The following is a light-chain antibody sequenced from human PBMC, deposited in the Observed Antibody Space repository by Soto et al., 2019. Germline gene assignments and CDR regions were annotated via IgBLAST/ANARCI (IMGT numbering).Light chain of an antibody. J-gene: IGKJ1*01. Sequence: EIVLTQSPAVLYVSRGEGSTLSFSASQSVTSNLAWYRQRPGQAPRLLIYDTFRRATGVPARFSGSGSGTEFTLTISSLQSEDFAVYYCQQYNDWPPWTFGQGTKVDIK. CDR2: DTF. CDR1: QSVTSN. V-gene: IGKV3-15*01. CDR3: QQYNDWPPWT.